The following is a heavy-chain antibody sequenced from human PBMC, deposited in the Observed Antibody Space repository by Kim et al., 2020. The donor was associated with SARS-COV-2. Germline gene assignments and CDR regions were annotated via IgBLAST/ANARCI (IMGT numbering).Heavy chain of an antibody. CDR3: AKEGWSGSGSFYSVY. Sequence: GGSLRLSCAASGFTFSSYGMHWVRQAPGKGLEWVAVISYDGSNKYYADSVKGRFTISRDNSKNTLYLQMNSLRAEDTAVYYCAKEGWSGSGSFYSVYWG. CDR2: ISYDGSNK. D-gene: IGHD3-10*01. J-gene: IGHJ4*01. CDR1: GFTFSSYG. V-gene: IGHV3-30*18.